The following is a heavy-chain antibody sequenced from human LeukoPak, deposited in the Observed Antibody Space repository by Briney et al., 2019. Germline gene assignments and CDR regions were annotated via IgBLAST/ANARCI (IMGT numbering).Heavy chain of an antibody. J-gene: IGHJ5*02. CDR2: IYYSGST. V-gene: IGHV4-61*01. CDR3: ARDSSGRAGRAWFDP. D-gene: IGHD1-1*01. CDR1: GGSISSSSYY. Sequence: SETLSLTCTVSGGSISSSSYYWGWIRQPPGKGLEWIGYIYYSGSTNYNPSLKSRVTISVDTSKNQFSLKLSSVTAADTAVYYCARDSSGRAGRAWFDPWGQGTLVTVSS.